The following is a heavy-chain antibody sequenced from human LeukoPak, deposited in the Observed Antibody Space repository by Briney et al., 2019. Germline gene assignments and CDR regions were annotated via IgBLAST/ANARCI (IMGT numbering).Heavy chain of an antibody. D-gene: IGHD1-1*01. CDR2: IYYSGST. Sequence: SETLSLTCTVSGGSISTRSYYWGWIRQPPGKGLEWIGSIYYSGSTYYNPSLKSRVTISAGTSKNQFSLKLSSVTAADTAVYYCARQGDYWRAFDPWGQGTMVTVSS. V-gene: IGHV4-39*01. J-gene: IGHJ3*01. CDR3: ARQGDYWRAFDP. CDR1: GGSISTRSYY.